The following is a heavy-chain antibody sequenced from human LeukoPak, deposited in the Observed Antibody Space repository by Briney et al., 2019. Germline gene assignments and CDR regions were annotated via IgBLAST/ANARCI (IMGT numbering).Heavy chain of an antibody. CDR3: ARHDSCYCVSGTLDY. CDR1: AYTFTAYY. D-gene: IGHD3-10*01. V-gene: IGHV1-18*04. J-gene: IGHJ4*02. Sequence: ASVKVSCKASAYTFTAYYMHWVRQAPGQGLEWMGWISAYNSNTYYAQTFQGRVTMTTDTSTTTAYLELKSLRSDDTAVYYCARHDSCYCVSGTLDYWGEGTLVTVSS. CDR2: ISAYNSNT.